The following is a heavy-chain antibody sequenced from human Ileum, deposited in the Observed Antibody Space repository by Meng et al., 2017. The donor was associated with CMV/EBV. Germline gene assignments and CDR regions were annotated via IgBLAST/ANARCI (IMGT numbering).Heavy chain of an antibody. Sequence: ASVKVSCKTSGYTFTAYYLHWVRQAPGQGLEWMGWINPQSGDTYYAQNFQGRVTMTRDTSISTAYMELSSLKSDDTAVYYCVSVWYNAHDPFDYWGQGTVVTVSS. D-gene: IGHD1-14*01. CDR3: VSVWYNAHDPFDY. J-gene: IGHJ4*02. CDR2: INPQSGDT. CDR1: GYTFTAYY. V-gene: IGHV1-2*02.